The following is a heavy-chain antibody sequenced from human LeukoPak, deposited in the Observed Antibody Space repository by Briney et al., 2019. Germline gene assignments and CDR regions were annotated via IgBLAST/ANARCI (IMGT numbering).Heavy chain of an antibody. CDR1: GGTFSSYA. CDR3: ARDPVWELRDPNAFDI. V-gene: IGHV1-69*04. Sequence: SVKVSCKASGGTFSSYAISWVRQAPGQGLEWMGRIIPILGIANYAQKFQGRVTITADKSTSTAYMELSSLRSEDTAVYYCARDPVWELRDPNAFDIWGRGTMVTVSS. D-gene: IGHD1-26*01. J-gene: IGHJ3*02. CDR2: IIPILGIA.